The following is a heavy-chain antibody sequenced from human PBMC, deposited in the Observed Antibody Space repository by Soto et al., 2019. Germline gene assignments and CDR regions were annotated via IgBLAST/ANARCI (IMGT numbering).Heavy chain of an antibody. CDR1: GYTFTSYG. CDR3: ASTGYDFWSGYTDY. CDR2: ISAYNGNT. Sequence: XSVKTATEASGYTFTSYGIRWVRQAPGQGLEWMGWISAYNGNTNYAQKLQGRVTMTTDTSTSTAYMELRSLRSDDTAVYYCASTGYDFWSGYTDYWGQGRLVTVSS. V-gene: IGHV1-18*04. D-gene: IGHD3-3*01. J-gene: IGHJ4*02.